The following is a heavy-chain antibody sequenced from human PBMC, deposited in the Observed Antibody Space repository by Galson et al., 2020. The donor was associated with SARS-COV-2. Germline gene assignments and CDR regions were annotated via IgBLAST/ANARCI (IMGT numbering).Heavy chain of an antibody. J-gene: IGHJ4*02. CDR2: FYYSGST. D-gene: IGHD6-19*01. CDR1: GGSISSHY. V-gene: IGHV4-59*11. Sequence: SETLSLTCTVSGGSISSHYWNWIRQPPGKGLELIGYFYYSGSTNYNPSLKSRVTISGDTSKNQFSLKLSSVTAADTAVYYCARAYRRAVAGLYYFDYWGQGIQVTVSS. CDR3: ARAYRRAVAGLYYFDY.